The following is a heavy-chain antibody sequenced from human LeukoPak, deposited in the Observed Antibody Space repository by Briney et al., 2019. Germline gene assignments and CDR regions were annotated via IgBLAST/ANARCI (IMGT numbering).Heavy chain of an antibody. D-gene: IGHD3-10*01. CDR1: GFTFSSYE. J-gene: IGHJ5*02. Sequence: PGGSLRLSCGASGFTFSSYEMNWVRQAPGKGLEWVSYISSSGSTIYYADSVKGRFTISRDNAKNSLYLQMNSLRAEDTAVYYCCGSGSYYNVWTNWFDPWGQGTLVTVSS. V-gene: IGHV3-48*03. CDR3: CGSGSYYNVWTNWFDP. CDR2: ISSSGSTI.